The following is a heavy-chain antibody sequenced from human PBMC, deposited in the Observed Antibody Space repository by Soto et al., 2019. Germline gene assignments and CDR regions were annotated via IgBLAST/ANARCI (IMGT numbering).Heavy chain of an antibody. J-gene: IGHJ5*02. D-gene: IGHD3-10*01. Sequence: SETLSLTCAVYGGSFSGYYWSWIRQPPGKGLEWIGEINHSGSTNYNPSLKSRVTISVDTSKNQFSLKLSSVTAADTAVYYCARAGVTMVRGVPKRPNWFDPWGQGTLVTVS. V-gene: IGHV4-34*01. CDR3: ARAGVTMVRGVPKRPNWFDP. CDR1: GGSFSGYY. CDR2: INHSGST.